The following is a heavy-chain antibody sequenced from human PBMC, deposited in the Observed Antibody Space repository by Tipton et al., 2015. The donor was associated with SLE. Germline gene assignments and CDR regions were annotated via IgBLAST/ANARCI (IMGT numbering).Heavy chain of an antibody. CDR2: MYYSGST. D-gene: IGHD6-13*01. CDR3: ARVVYSFSDAFDI. V-gene: IGHV4-39*07. CDR1: GGSISSRNYY. Sequence: TLSLTCIVSGGSISSRNYYWGWIRQPPGKGLEWIGSMYYSGSTYYNPSLKSRVTILEDTSKNQFSLKLRSVTAADTAVYYCARVVYSFSDAFDIWGQGTLVTVSS. J-gene: IGHJ3*02.